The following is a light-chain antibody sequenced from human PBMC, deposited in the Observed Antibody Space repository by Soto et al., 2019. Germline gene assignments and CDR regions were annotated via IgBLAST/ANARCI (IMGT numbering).Light chain of an antibody. CDR3: QQYGSSPWT. V-gene: IGKV3-20*01. CDR1: QSVSSNY. CDR2: GAS. Sequence: EIVLTQSPGTLSLSPGERATLSCRASQSVSSNYLAWFQQKLGQAPRLLIYGASSRATGIPDRLSGSGSGTDFTLTIRRLEPEDVAVYDGQQYGSSPWTFGQGTKVDIK. J-gene: IGKJ1*01.